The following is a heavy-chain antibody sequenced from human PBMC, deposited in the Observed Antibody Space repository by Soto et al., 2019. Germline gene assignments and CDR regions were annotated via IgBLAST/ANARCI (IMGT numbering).Heavy chain of an antibody. CDR1: GGTFDKYA. J-gene: IGHJ3*01. CDR3: ARSIASARAELGAFEV. D-gene: IGHD6-25*01. V-gene: IGHV1-69*12. CDR2: IIPVSGTR. Sequence: QVQLVQSGAEVKKPGSSVKVSCKASGGTFDKYAISWVRQAPGQGLEWVGGIIPVSGTRKYAQKFQGRVTLTADESTSTAYMELSSLRSEDTAVYYCARSIASARAELGAFEVWGQGTMVTVSS.